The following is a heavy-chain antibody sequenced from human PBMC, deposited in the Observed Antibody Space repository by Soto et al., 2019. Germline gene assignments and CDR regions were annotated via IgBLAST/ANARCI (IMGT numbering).Heavy chain of an antibody. CDR3: ARDQWIQLWSTGENYYYYGMDV. V-gene: IGHV1-18*01. CDR1: GYTFTSYG. J-gene: IGHJ6*02. CDR2: ISAYNGNT. D-gene: IGHD5-18*01. Sequence: ASVKGSCKASGYTFTSYGVIWVRQAPGQGLEWMGWISAYNGNTNYAQKLQGRVTMTTDTSTSTAYMELRSLRSDDTAVYYCARDQWIQLWSTGENYYYYGMDVWGQGTTVTVSS.